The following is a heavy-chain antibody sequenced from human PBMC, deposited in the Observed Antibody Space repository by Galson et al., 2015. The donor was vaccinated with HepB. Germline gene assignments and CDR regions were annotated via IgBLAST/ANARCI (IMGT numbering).Heavy chain of an antibody. CDR1: GFTFSSYS. CDR3: AREIPSSGPDPQVLFDY. J-gene: IGHJ4*02. Sequence: SLRLSCAASGFTFSSYSMNWVRQAPGKGLEWVSYISSSSSTIYYADSVKGRFTISRDNAKNSLYLQMNSLRDEDTAVYYCAREIPSSGPDPQVLFDYWGQGTLVTVSS. D-gene: IGHD1-14*01. V-gene: IGHV3-48*02. CDR2: ISSSSSTI.